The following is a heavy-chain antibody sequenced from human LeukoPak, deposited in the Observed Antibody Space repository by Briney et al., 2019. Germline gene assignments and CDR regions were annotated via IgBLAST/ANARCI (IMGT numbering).Heavy chain of an antibody. J-gene: IGHJ4*02. CDR3: VKGKGIAVTSLDY. V-gene: IGHV3-64D*06. CDR2: ISSNGGST. D-gene: IGHD6-19*01. Sequence: GGSLRLSCSASGFIFSDYAMHWVRQAPGKGLEYVSAISSNGGSTYYADSVKGRFTISRDNSKNTLYLQMSSLRAEDTAVYYCVKGKGIAVTSLDYWGQGTLVTVSS. CDR1: GFIFSDYA.